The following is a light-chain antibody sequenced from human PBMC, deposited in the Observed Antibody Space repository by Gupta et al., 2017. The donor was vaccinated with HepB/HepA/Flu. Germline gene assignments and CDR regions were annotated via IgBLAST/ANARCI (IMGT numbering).Light chain of an antibody. CDR3: HQYYSSPWT. CDR2: WAS. CDR1: QSVLYSSNNKNY. J-gene: IGKJ1*01. V-gene: IGKV4-1*01. Sequence: FVMTQSPVSLAVSLGERATTNCKSTQSVLYSSNNKNYLAWYQQKPGQPPKLLFYWASTRETGVPDRFSSSGSGTDFTLTISSLQAEDVAVYYCHQYYSSPWTFGQGTKVEIK.